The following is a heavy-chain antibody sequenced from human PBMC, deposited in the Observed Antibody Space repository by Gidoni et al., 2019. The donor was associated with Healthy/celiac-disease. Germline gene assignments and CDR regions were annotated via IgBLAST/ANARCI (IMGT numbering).Heavy chain of an antibody. J-gene: IGHJ4*02. CDR1: GFTFSSHA. D-gene: IGHD2-21*01. CDR2: ISGSGGST. Sequence: EVQLLESGGGLVQPGGSLRLSCAASGFTFSSHARSWVRPAPGKGLEWVSAISGSGGSTYYADSVKGRFTISRDNSKNTLYLQMNSLRAEDTAVYYCANDRVVVMTYDYWGQGTLVTVSS. V-gene: IGHV3-23*01. CDR3: ANDRVVVMTYDY.